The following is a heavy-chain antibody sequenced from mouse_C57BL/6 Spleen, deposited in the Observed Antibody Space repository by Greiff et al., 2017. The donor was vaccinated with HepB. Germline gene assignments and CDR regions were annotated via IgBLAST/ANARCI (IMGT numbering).Heavy chain of an antibody. CDR3: ASPLYGSSSFAY. CDR2: INPSTGGT. V-gene: IGHV1-42*01. J-gene: IGHJ3*01. Sequence: VHVKQSGPELVKPGASVKISCKASGYSFTGYYMNWVKQSPEKSLEWIGEINPSTGGTTYNQKFKAKATLTVDKSSSTAYMQLKSLTSEDSAVYYCASPLYGSSSFAYWGQGTLVTVSA. CDR1: GYSFTGYY. D-gene: IGHD1-1*01.